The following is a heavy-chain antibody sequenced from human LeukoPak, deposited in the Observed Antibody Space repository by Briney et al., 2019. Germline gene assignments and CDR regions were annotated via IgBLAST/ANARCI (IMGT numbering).Heavy chain of an antibody. D-gene: IGHD1/OR15-1a*01. CDR3: ATVTTPYYGLDV. V-gene: IGHV1-24*01. Sequence: ASVKVSCKVAGNTLSELPIHWVRQAPGKGLEWMAGYEPVDDGTIYAQMFEGRVSLTEDSSTDTAYMELSGLTSDDTAVYYCATVTTPYYGLDVWGQGTTVTVSS. CDR2: YEPVDDGT. CDR1: GNTLSELP. J-gene: IGHJ6*02.